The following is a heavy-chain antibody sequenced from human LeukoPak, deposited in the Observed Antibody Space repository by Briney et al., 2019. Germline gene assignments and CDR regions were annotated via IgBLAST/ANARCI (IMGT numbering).Heavy chain of an antibody. CDR2: IIPILGIA. CDR1: GGTFSSYA. Sequence: ASVKVSCKASGGTFSSYAISWVRQAPGQGLEWMGRIIPILGIANYAQKFQGRVTITADKSTSTAYMELSSLRSEDTAVYYCARDPNDVLTPFDYWGQGTLVTVSS. D-gene: IGHD3-9*01. V-gene: IGHV1-69*04. CDR3: ARDPNDVLTPFDY. J-gene: IGHJ4*02.